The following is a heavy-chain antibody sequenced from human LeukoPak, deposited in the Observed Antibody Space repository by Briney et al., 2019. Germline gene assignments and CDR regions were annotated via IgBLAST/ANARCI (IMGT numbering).Heavy chain of an antibody. CDR3: ARVKPGGSSTSFDP. J-gene: IGHJ5*02. D-gene: IGHD2-15*01. CDR1: GDSISSYY. CDR2: FYIRGIT. V-gene: IGHV4-4*07. Sequence: PSETLSLTCTVSGDSISSYYWSWIRQPAGKGMEWIGRFYIRGITNYNPSLKSRVTMSVDTSKNQFSLRLTSMTAADTAVYYCARVKPGGSSTSFDPWGQGTLVTVSS.